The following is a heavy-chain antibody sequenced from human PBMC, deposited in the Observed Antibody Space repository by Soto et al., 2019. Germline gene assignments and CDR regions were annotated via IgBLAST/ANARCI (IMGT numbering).Heavy chain of an antibody. CDR1: GFTFSSFW. Sequence: EVQLVESGGGLVQPGGSLRLSWAASGFTFSSFWMHWFRQAPGKGLVWVSRINSDGSSTSYADAVKGRFTISRDNAKNTLYLQMNSLRAEDTAVYYCARDPEPDIVVVPAADLFDYWGQGTLVTVSS. CDR3: ARDPEPDIVVVPAADLFDY. J-gene: IGHJ4*02. V-gene: IGHV3-74*01. CDR2: INSDGSST. D-gene: IGHD2-2*01.